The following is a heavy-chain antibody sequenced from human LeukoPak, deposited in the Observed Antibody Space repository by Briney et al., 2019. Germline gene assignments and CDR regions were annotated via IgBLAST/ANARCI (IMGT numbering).Heavy chain of an antibody. J-gene: IGHJ4*02. CDR1: GFTFSKYW. CDR2: IQQDGSEK. Sequence: GGSLRLSCVVSGFTFSKYWMTWVRQAPGKGLEWVANIQQDGSEKYYVDSVKGRFTISRENAKNSLYLQMNSLRVGDTAVYYCARSVPGGSGWMGSIEYWGQGTLVTVPT. V-gene: IGHV3-7*01. CDR3: ARSVPGGSGWMGSIEY. D-gene: IGHD6-19*01.